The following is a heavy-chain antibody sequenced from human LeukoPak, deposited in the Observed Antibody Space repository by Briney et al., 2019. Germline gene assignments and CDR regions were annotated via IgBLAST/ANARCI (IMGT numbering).Heavy chain of an antibody. Sequence: GGSLGLSCAASGFTFSSYAINWVRQAPGKGLEWVSIISGSGGSTYYADSVKGRFTISRDNSKNTLYLQMNSLRAEDTAVYYCAKGTKLAVAANNYFDYWGQGTLLTVSS. CDR2: ISGSGGST. CDR3: AKGTKLAVAANNYFDY. J-gene: IGHJ4*02. V-gene: IGHV3-23*01. D-gene: IGHD2-15*01. CDR1: GFTFSSYA.